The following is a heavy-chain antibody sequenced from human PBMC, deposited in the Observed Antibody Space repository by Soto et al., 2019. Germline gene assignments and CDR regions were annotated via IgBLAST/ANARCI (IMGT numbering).Heavy chain of an antibody. V-gene: IGHV3-23*01. CDR3: AKDSNVLLWFGELQIFDY. Sequence: GGSKILSWTAAGCNFRNYCMSWVRQATGKGLEWVSAISGSGGSTYYADSVKGRFTISRDNSKNTLYLQMNSLRAEDTAVYYCAKDSNVLLWFGELQIFDYWGQGTLVTVSS. CDR2: ISGSGGST. D-gene: IGHD3-10*01. CDR1: GCNFRNYC. J-gene: IGHJ4*02.